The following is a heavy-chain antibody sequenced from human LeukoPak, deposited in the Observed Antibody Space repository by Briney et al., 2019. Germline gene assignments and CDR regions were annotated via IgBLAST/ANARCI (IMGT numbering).Heavy chain of an antibody. CDR1: GGSISSGGYY. V-gene: IGHV4-30-2*01. CDR3: AREGPRAY. Sequence: PSETLSLTCTVSGGSISSGGYYWSWIRQPPGKGLEWIGYIYHSGSTYYNPSLKSRVTISVDRSKNQFSLKLSSVTAADTAVYYCAREGPRAYWGQGTLVTVSS. D-gene: IGHD1-26*01. CDR2: IYHSGST. J-gene: IGHJ4*02.